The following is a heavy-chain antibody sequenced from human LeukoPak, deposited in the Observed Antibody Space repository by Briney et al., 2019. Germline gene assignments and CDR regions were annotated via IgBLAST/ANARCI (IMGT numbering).Heavy chain of an antibody. V-gene: IGHV3-23*01. Sequence: GGSLRLSCTASGFTFADYAVSWFRQAPGKGLEWVSAISGSGGSTYYADSVKGRFTISRDNSKNTLYLQMNSLRAEDTAVYYCAKDADSSNWYNWFDPWGQGTQVTVSS. D-gene: IGHD6-13*01. CDR2: ISGSGGST. J-gene: IGHJ5*02. CDR3: AKDADSSNWYNWFDP. CDR1: GFTFADYA.